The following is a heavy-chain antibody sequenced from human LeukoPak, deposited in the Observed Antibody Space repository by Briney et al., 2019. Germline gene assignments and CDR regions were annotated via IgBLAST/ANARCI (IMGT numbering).Heavy chain of an antibody. Sequence: SETLSLTCTVSGGSISTFYWSWLRQPPGEGLEWIGYIYYSGSTNYNPSLKSRVTISVDTSKNQFSLRLSSVTAADTAVYYCAREDPQTTVPEGLDVWGQGTTVTVSS. D-gene: IGHD4-17*01. CDR3: AREDPQTTVPEGLDV. J-gene: IGHJ6*02. CDR1: GGSISTFY. V-gene: IGHV4-59*01. CDR2: IYYSGST.